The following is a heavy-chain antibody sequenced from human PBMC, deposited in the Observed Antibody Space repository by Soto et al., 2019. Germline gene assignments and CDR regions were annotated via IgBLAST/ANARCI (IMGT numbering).Heavy chain of an antibody. Sequence: ASVKVSCKASGYTFTSYGISWVRQAPGQGLEWMGWISAYNGNTNYAQKLQGRVTMTTDTSTSTAYMELRSLRSDDTAVYYCARDRGVVVTATLGAWLGYYYGMDVWGQGTTVTVSS. J-gene: IGHJ6*02. D-gene: IGHD2-21*02. CDR2: ISAYNGNT. CDR1: GYTFTSYG. CDR3: ARDRGVVVTATLGAWLGYYYGMDV. V-gene: IGHV1-18*01.